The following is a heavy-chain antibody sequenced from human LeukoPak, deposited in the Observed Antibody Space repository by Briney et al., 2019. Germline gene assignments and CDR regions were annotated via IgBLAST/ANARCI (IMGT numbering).Heavy chain of an antibody. CDR1: GGSFSGYY. CDR2: ISSTSSTI. J-gene: IGHJ6*02. CDR3: ARDPPHGMDV. Sequence: PSETLSLTCAVYGGSFSGYYWSWVRQAPGKGLEWVSYISSTSSTIYYADSMKGRFTISRDNAKNSLYLQMNSLRAEDTAVYYCARDPPHGMDVWGQGTTVTVSS. V-gene: IGHV3-48*01.